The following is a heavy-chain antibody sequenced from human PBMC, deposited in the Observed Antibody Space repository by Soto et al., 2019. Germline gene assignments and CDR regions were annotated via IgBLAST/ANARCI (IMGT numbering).Heavy chain of an antibody. J-gene: IGHJ3*02. CDR1: GGSISSYY. D-gene: IGHD3-3*01. V-gene: IGHV4-59*01. Sequence: PSETLSLTCTVSGGSISSYYWSWIRQPPGKGLEWIGYIYYSGSTNYNPSLKSRVTISVDTSKNQFSLKLSSVTAADTAVYYCARQCPPRSPTEKYAIDIWGQGTMVTVSS. CDR2: IYYSGST. CDR3: ARQCPPRSPTEKYAIDI.